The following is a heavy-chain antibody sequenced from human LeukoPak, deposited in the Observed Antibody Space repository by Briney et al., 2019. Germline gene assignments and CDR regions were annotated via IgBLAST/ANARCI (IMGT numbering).Heavy chain of an antibody. J-gene: IGHJ5*02. D-gene: IGHD1-7*01. CDR1: GGSISSYY. Sequence: SETLSLTCTVSGGSISSYYWSWIRQPAGKGLEWIGRIYTSGSTNYNPSLKSRVTMSVDTSKNQLSLKLSSVTAADTAVYYCAREVELRPIMHNWFDPWGQGTLVTVSS. CDR3: AREVELRPIMHNWFDP. CDR2: IYTSGST. V-gene: IGHV4-4*07.